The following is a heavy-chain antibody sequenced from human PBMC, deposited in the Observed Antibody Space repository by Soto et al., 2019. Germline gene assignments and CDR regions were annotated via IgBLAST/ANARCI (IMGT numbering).Heavy chain of an antibody. Sequence: DVQLLESGGGLVEPGGSLRLSCAASGFTFNAYAMTWVRQAPGKGLEWVSAIGGSGGNRYYAASVKGRFTISRDNSKDTVDLQMNSLRVEDTAVNFCARVASDYINSVDHWGQGILVTVSS. CDR2: IGGSGGNR. V-gene: IGHV3-23*01. CDR3: ARVASDYINSVDH. CDR1: GFTFNAYA. J-gene: IGHJ4*02. D-gene: IGHD4-4*01.